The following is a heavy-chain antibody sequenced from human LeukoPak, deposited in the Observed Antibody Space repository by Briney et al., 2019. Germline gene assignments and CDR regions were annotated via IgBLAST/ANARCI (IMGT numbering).Heavy chain of an antibody. V-gene: IGHV4-39*01. J-gene: IGHJ4*02. CDR3: ARQIYYDRSGYFYFN. CDR1: GGSISSSGYY. Sequence: PSETLSLTCTVSGGSISSSGYYWGWIRQPPGKGLECIGIMSYSGSTYYNPSVKSRVTMSVDTSKNHFSLKLSSVTAADTAVYYCARQIYYDRSGYFYFNWGQGTLVTVSS. CDR2: MSYSGST. D-gene: IGHD3-22*01.